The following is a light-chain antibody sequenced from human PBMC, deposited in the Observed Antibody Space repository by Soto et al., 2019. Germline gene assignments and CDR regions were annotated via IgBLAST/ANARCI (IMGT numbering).Light chain of an antibody. Sequence: QSVLTQPASVSGSPGQSITISCTGTNSDVGSYNLVSWYQQHPGKAPKLMIYEVSKRPSGFSNRFSSSKSGNTASLTISGLQAEDEADYYCSSYAGSSTYVFGTGTKVTV. J-gene: IGLJ1*01. CDR1: NSDVGSYNL. V-gene: IGLV2-23*02. CDR3: SSYAGSSTYV. CDR2: EVS.